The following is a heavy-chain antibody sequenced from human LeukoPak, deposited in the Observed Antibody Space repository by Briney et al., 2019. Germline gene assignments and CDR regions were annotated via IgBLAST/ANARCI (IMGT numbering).Heavy chain of an antibody. CDR3: ARYSYKYFDY. Sequence: SETLSLTCTVSGGSINNYYWSWIRQPPGKAPEWIAYISYSGSTNYNPSLKSRVTISMNTSKNQFSLKLSSVTTADTAVYYCARYSYKYFDYWGQGTLVTVSS. CDR1: GGSINNYY. CDR2: ISYSGST. V-gene: IGHV4-59*01. D-gene: IGHD5-18*01. J-gene: IGHJ4*02.